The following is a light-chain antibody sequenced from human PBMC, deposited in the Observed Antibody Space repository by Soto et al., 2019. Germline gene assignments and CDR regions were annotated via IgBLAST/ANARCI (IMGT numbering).Light chain of an antibody. CDR1: QGISSY. Sequence: IQFSHAPSTLSTSVGDRVRITCRAIQGISSYLAWYQQKPGKAPKLLIYAASTLQSGVPSRFSGSGSGTDFTLTISSLQPEDFATYDCQHLNSYREGWTFGPGAKVDIK. J-gene: IGKJ3*01. V-gene: IGKV1-9*01. CDR3: QHLNSYREGWT. CDR2: AAS.